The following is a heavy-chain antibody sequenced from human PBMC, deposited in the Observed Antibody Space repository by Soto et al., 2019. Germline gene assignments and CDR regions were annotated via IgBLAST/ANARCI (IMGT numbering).Heavy chain of an antibody. V-gene: IGHV3-30*18. J-gene: IGHJ4*02. D-gene: IGHD6-13*01. Sequence: PGGSLRLSCAASGFTFSSYGMHWVRQAPGKGLEWVAVISYDGSNKYYADSVKGRFTISRDNSKNTLYLQINSLRAEDTAVYYCAKDIAHGTLDYWGQGTLVTVSS. CDR3: AKDIAHGTLDY. CDR2: ISYDGSNK. CDR1: GFTFSSYG.